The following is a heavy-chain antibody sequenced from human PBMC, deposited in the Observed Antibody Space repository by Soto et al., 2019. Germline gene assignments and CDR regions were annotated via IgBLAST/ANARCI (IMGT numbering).Heavy chain of an antibody. CDR2: MNPNSGNT. Sequence: GPSVKVSCKASGYTFTSYDINWVRQATGQGLEWMGWMNPNSGNTGYAQKFQGRVTMTRNTSISTAYMELSSLRSEDTAVYYCARVGADIVVVPAALHYYYYMDVWGKGTTVTVSS. V-gene: IGHV1-8*01. J-gene: IGHJ6*03. D-gene: IGHD2-2*01. CDR3: ARVGADIVVVPAALHYYYYMDV. CDR1: GYTFTSYD.